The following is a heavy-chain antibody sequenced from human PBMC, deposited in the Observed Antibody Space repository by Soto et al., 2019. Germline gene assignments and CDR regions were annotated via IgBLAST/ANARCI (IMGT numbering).Heavy chain of an antibody. D-gene: IGHD3-3*01. V-gene: IGHV3-30*18. J-gene: IGHJ4*02. CDR2: ISADGSDK. CDR3: VKGSAVARQELDY. Sequence: QVQLVESGGGVVQPGRSLRLSCAASGFTFRNFGRHWVRQAPGKGLEWVAAISADGSDKYFSGSVKGRFTISRDNSKNTLFLQMNSLRLEDTAVYYCVKGSAVARQELDYWGQGTLVMVSS. CDR1: GFTFRNFG.